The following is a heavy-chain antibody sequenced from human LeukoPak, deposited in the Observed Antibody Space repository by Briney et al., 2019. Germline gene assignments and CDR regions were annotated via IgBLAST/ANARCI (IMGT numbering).Heavy chain of an antibody. V-gene: IGHV3-15*01. CDR3: ASDVPENAAQIDY. D-gene: IGHD2-15*01. CDR2: IRSKSDGGTT. CDR1: GFTFTNAW. J-gene: IGHJ4*02. Sequence: GGSLRLSCAASGFTFTNAWMSWVRQAPGKGLELVGRIRSKSDGGTTDYAAPVKGRFTISRDDSTNTLYLQMTSLKTDDTALYYCASDVPENAAQIDYWGQGTLVTVPS.